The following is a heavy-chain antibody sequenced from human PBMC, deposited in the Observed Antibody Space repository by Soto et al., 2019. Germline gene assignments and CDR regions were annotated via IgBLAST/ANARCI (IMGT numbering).Heavy chain of an antibody. D-gene: IGHD3-3*01. CDR3: ARGRSRFLEWLPSFDP. CDR1: GYTFTSYD. J-gene: IGHJ5*02. V-gene: IGHV1-8*01. Sequence: QVQLVQSGAEVKKPGASVKVSCKASGYTFTSYDINWVRQATGQGLEWMGWMNPNSGNTGYAQKFHGIVTMTRNTSISTAYMELSSLRSEDTAVYYCARGRSRFLEWLPSFDPWGQGTLVTVSS. CDR2: MNPNSGNT.